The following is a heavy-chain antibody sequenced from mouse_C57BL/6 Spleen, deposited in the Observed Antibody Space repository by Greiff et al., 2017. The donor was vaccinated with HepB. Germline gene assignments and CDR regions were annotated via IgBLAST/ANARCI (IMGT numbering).Heavy chain of an antibody. CDR3: AGHGSNYWYFDV. J-gene: IGHJ1*03. D-gene: IGHD1-1*01. V-gene: IGHV14-2*01. CDR1: GFNIKDYY. Sequence: EVQLQQSGAELVKPGASVKLSCTASGFNIKDYYMHWVKQRTEQGLEWIGRIDPDDGETKYAQKFQGKATITADPSSNTAYLQLSSLPSEDTAVYYCAGHGSNYWYFDVWGTGTTVTVSS. CDR2: IDPDDGET.